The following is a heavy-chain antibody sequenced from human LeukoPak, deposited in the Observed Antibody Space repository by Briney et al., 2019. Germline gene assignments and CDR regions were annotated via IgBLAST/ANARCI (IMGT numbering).Heavy chain of an antibody. CDR2: INPSGGST. CDR3: ARGSGITIFGVVIYLDY. J-gene: IGHJ4*02. CDR1: GYTFTSYY. D-gene: IGHD3-3*01. V-gene: IGHV1-46*01. Sequence: GASVKVSCKASGYTFTSYYMHWVRQAPGQGLEWMGIINPSGGSTSYAQKFQGRVTMTRDTSTSTVYMELSRLRSEDTAVYYCARGSGITIFGVVIYLDYWGQGTLVTVSS.